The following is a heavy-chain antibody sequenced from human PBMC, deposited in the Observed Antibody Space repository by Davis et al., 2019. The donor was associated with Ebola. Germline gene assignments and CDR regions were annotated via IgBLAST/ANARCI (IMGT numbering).Heavy chain of an antibody. CDR1: GDSVFGKSGA. J-gene: IGHJ4*02. D-gene: IGHD3-9*01. V-gene: IGHV6-1*01. CDR3: ARGGVLTGLDY. CDR2: TYYKSTWLN. Sequence: HSQTLSLTCAISGDSVFGKSGAWNWIRQSPSRGLEWLGRTYYKSTWLNDYAVSVKSRITINPDTSKNQISLHLNSVTPEDTAVYYCARGGVLTGLDYWGQGTLVTVSS.